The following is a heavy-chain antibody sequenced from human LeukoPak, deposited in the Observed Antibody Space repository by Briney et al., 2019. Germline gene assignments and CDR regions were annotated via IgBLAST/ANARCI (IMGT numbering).Heavy chain of an antibody. CDR2: IKQDGSEK. Sequence: GGSLRLSCAASGFTFSSYWMSWVRQAPGKGLEWVANIKQDGSEKYYVDSVKGRFTISRDNSKNTLYLQMNSLRAEDTAVYYCARDGRVGATRLNIWGQGTMVTVSS. V-gene: IGHV3-7*01. J-gene: IGHJ3*02. D-gene: IGHD1-26*01. CDR1: GFTFSSYW. CDR3: ARDGRVGATRLNI.